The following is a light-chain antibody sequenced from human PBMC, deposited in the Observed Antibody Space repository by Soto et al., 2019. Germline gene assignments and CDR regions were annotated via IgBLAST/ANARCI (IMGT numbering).Light chain of an antibody. CDR2: AAS. CDR1: QSVSRS. V-gene: IGKV1-39*01. J-gene: IGKJ1*01. CDR3: QQNAIVPPWT. Sequence: QLTQSPSSLSASVGDKVIITCRASQSVSRSLNWYQQKTGQAPKLLIYAASTLHSGVPSRFSGSGSGTEFTLTISSPQPEDFATYYCQQNAIVPPWTFGQGTKV.